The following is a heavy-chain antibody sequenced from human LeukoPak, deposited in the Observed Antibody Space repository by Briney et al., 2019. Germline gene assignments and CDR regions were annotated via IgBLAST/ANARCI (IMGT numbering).Heavy chain of an antibody. CDR2: ISAYNGNT. CDR1: GYTFTSYG. J-gene: IGHJ5*02. Sequence: ASVKVSCKASGYTFTSYGISWVRQAPGQGLEWMGWISAYNGNTNYAQKLQGRVTMTTDTSTSTAYMELRSLRSDDTAVYYCARETTYDYNVWFDPWGQGTLVTVSS. V-gene: IGHV1-18*01. D-gene: IGHD4-4*01. CDR3: ARETTYDYNVWFDP.